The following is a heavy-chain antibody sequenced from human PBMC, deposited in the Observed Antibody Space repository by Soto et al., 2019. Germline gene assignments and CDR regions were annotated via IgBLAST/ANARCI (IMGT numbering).Heavy chain of an antibody. V-gene: IGHV3-7*03. J-gene: IGHJ5*02. CDR1: GFTFSSYW. CDR3: ARESGDWPLNWFDP. D-gene: IGHD2-21*02. CDR2: IKQDGSEK. Sequence: GGSLRLSCAASGFTFSSYWMSWVRQAPGKGLEWVANIKQDGSEKYYVDSVKGRFTISRDNAKNSLHLQMNSLRAEDTAVYYCARESGDWPLNWFDPWGQGTLVTVSS.